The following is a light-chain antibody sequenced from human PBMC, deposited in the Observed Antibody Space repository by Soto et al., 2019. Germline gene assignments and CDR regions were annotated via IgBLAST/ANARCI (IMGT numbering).Light chain of an antibody. CDR1: QGISSY. CDR3: QQLISYPVT. CDR2: AAS. Sequence: DIQLPQSPSFLSASVGDRVTITCRASQGISSYLAWYQQKPGKAPKLLIYAASTLQRGAPSRFSGGGSGTEVTLTSSSLQPEDFATYFCQQLISYPVTFGGGTKVEIK. V-gene: IGKV1-9*01. J-gene: IGKJ4*01.